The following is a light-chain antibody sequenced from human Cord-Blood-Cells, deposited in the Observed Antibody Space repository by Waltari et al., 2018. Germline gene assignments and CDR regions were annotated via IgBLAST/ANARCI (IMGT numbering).Light chain of an antibody. J-gene: IGKJ1*01. V-gene: IGKV1-5*03. Sequence: DIQMTQSPSTLSASVGDRVTITCRASQSISSWLAWYQLKPGKAPKLLIYKASSLESGVPSRFSGSGSGTEFTLTISSLQPDDFATYYCQQYNSYSQGTFGQGTKVEIK. CDR2: KAS. CDR3: QQYNSYSQGT. CDR1: QSISSW.